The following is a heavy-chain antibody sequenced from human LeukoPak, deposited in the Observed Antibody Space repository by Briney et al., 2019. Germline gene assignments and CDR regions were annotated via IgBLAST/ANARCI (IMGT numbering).Heavy chain of an antibody. CDR3: ARVEATTGRNYHYYYMDV. Sequence: PGGSLRLSCGAYGFYFSSYSMNWVRQAPGKGLEWVSSINSGSTYMYYADSVKGRFTISRDNAKNSLHLQMYSLRAEDTAVYFCARVEATTGRNYHYYYMDVWGKGTTVTVSS. D-gene: IGHD1-1*01. V-gene: IGHV3-21*01. J-gene: IGHJ6*03. CDR2: INSGSTYM. CDR1: GFYFSSYS.